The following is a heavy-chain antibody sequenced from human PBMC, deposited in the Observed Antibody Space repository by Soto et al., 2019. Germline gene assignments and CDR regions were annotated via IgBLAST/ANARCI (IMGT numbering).Heavy chain of an antibody. CDR2: IYYSGST. Sequence: QVQLQESGPGLVKPSQTLSLTCTVSGGSISSGNYYWSWIRQHPGKGLEWIGYIYYSGSTSYNPSLKSRVTLSVDTSKNPFSLKLSSVTAADTAVYYCARVFSDSSSFFDPWGQGTLVTVSS. D-gene: IGHD6-13*01. V-gene: IGHV4-31*03. CDR1: GGSISSGNYY. CDR3: ARVFSDSSSFFDP. J-gene: IGHJ5*02.